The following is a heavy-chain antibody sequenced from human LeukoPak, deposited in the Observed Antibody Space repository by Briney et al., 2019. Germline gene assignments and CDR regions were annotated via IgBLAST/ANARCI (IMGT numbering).Heavy chain of an antibody. CDR2: INHSGST. V-gene: IGHV4-34*01. Sequence: SETLSLTCAVYGGSFSGYYRSWIRQPPGKGLEWIGEINHSGSTNYNPSLKSRVTISVDTSKNQFSLKLSSVTAADTAVYYCARGMTFYGMDVWGQGTTVTVSS. J-gene: IGHJ6*02. D-gene: IGHD2-21*02. CDR1: GGSFSGYY. CDR3: ARGMTFYGMDV.